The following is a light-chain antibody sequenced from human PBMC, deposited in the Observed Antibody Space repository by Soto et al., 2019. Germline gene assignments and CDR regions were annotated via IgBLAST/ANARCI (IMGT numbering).Light chain of an antibody. Sequence: QPVLTQPSSVSGTPGQGVTISCSGSISNIGNNYIYWFQQLAGTAPKVLSNRNDQRPSGVPDRFSGSKSGTSASLAISGLRSEDEADYYCAAWDDTVRSYVFGTGTKVTVL. CDR2: RND. CDR3: AAWDDTVRSYV. J-gene: IGLJ1*01. V-gene: IGLV1-47*01. CDR1: ISNIGNNY.